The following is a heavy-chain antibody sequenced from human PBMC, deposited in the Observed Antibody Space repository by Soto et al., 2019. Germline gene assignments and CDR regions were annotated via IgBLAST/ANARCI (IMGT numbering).Heavy chain of an antibody. D-gene: IGHD3-9*01. CDR2: IKQDGSEK. CDR3: ARDLWDILTGYSYDAFDI. V-gene: IGHV3-7*01. Sequence: TGGSLRLSCAASGFTFSSYWMSWVRQAPGKGLEWVANIKQDGSEKYYVDSVKGRFTISRDNAKNSLYLQMNSLRAEDTAVYYCARDLWDILTGYSYDAFDIWGQGTMVTVSS. J-gene: IGHJ3*02. CDR1: GFTFSSYW.